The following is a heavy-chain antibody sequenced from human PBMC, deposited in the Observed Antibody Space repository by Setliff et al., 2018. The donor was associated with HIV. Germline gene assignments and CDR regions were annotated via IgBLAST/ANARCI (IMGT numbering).Heavy chain of an antibody. V-gene: IGHV3-23*01. Sequence: GGSLRLSCAAPGFTFSSYAMSWVRQAPGKGLEWVSAISGSGGSTYYADSVKGRFTISRDNSKNTLYLQMNSLRAEDTAVYYCASSTYYYGSGSPINWFDPWGQGTLVTVSS. J-gene: IGHJ5*02. CDR2: ISGSGGST. D-gene: IGHD3-10*01. CDR3: ASSTYYYGSGSPINWFDP. CDR1: GFTFSSYA.